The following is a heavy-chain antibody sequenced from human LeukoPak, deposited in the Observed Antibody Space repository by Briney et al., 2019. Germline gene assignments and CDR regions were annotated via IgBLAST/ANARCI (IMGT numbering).Heavy chain of an antibody. CDR3: ARDRDPLGTNWFDP. CDR1: GYTFTGYY. V-gene: IGHV1-2*02. Sequence: GASVKVSCKASGYTFTGYYMHWVRQAPGQGLEWMGWINPNSGGTNYAQKFQGRATMTRDTSISTAYMELSRLRSDDTAVYYCARDRDPLGTNWFDPWGQGTLVTVSS. CDR2: INPNSGGT. J-gene: IGHJ5*02. D-gene: IGHD1-1*01.